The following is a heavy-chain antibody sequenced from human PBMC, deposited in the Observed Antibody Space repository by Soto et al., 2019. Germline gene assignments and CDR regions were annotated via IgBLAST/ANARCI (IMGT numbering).Heavy chain of an antibody. CDR3: ARDFGSGSLASY. CDR2: ISYDGSNK. J-gene: IGHJ4*02. Sequence: PGGSLRLSCAASGFTFCSYAMHWVRQAPGKGLEWVAVISYDGSNKYYADSVKGRFAISRDNSKNTLYLQMNSLRAEDTAVYYCARDFGSGSLASYWGQGTLVTVSS. CDR1: GFTFCSYA. V-gene: IGHV3-30*09. D-gene: IGHD3-10*01.